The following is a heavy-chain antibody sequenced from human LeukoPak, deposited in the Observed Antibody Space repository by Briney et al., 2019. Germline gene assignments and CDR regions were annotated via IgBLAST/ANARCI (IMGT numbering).Heavy chain of an antibody. J-gene: IGHJ4*02. V-gene: IGHV3-73*01. CDR1: GFSFSNSA. Sequence: GGSLKLSCAASGFSFSNSAVHWVRQASGQGLEWVGRIRTNSNSYASSYAASVTGRFTIFKADSKNTAYLQIKSVKYEATAVDYCRWWGQGYWGQGTLVTVSS. D-gene: IGHD2-15*01. CDR2: IRTNSNSYAS. CDR3: RWWGQGY.